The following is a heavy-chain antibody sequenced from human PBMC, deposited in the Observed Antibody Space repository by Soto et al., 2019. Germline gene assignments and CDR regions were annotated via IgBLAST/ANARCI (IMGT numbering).Heavy chain of an antibody. CDR1: GGTFSNFA. Sequence: SVKVSCKASGGTFSNFAISWVRQAPGQGLEWMGGIIPIFRIANYAQKFQGRVTITADKSTSTAYMELSSLRSEDTAVYYCASATLRYCSGGSCYLPPTGSHYMDVWGKGTTVTVSS. J-gene: IGHJ6*03. V-gene: IGHV1-69*10. CDR3: ASATLRYCSGGSCYLPPTGSHYMDV. CDR2: IIPIFRIA. D-gene: IGHD2-15*01.